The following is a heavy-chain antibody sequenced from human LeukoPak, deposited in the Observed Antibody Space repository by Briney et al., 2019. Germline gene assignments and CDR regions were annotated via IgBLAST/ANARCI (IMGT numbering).Heavy chain of an antibody. Sequence: SETLSLTCTDSGGSISSYYWSWIRQPPGKGLEWSGYIYYSGSTNYNPSLKSRVTISVDTSKNQFSLKLSSVTAADTAVYYCARESGSWFDPWGQGTLVTVSS. CDR2: IYYSGST. CDR3: ARESGSWFDP. D-gene: IGHD1-26*01. V-gene: IGHV4-59*01. CDR1: GGSISSYY. J-gene: IGHJ5*02.